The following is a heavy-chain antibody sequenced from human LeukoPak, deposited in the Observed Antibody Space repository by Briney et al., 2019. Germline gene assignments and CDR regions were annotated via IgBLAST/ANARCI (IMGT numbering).Heavy chain of an antibody. V-gene: IGHV4-38-2*02. CDR3: ARMTVVPALYFYY. Sequence: PSETLSLTCTVSGYSVSSGYYWGWIRQPPGKGLEWIGSIYHSGSTYYNPSLKSRVTISVDTSKNQFSLKLSSVTAADTAVYYCARMTVVPALYFYYWGQGTLVTVSS. CDR1: GYSVSSGYY. D-gene: IGHD2-2*01. J-gene: IGHJ4*02. CDR2: IYHSGST.